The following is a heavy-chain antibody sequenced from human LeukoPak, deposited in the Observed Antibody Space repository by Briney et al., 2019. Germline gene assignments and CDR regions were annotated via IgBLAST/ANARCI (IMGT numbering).Heavy chain of an antibody. D-gene: IGHD4-23*01. CDR2: ISGNNGYT. CDR3: GRDLIDYGGNIVY. V-gene: IGHV1-18*01. J-gene: IGHJ4*02. Sequence: ASVKVSCKASGYTFNTYGISWVRQAPGRGLEWMGWISGNNGYTNYAQKLQGRVTMTTDTSTNTAYMELRSLRSDDTAVYYCGRDLIDYGGNIVYWGQGTLVTVSS. CDR1: GYTFNTYG.